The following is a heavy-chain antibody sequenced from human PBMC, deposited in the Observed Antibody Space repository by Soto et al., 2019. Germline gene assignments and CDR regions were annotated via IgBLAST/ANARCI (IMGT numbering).Heavy chain of an antibody. CDR3: ARIPDTYMIYWSDP. CDR1: GDSVSSGDYY. Sequence: PSETLSLTCSVSGDSVSSGDYYWSWIRQPPGKGLEWIGHVYFSGSTNYIPSLKSRLTMSVDTAKNQFSLKLNSVTAADTAVYYCARIPDTYMIYWSDPWGQGTQVTVSS. V-gene: IGHV4-61*08. CDR2: VYFSGST. J-gene: IGHJ5*02. D-gene: IGHD3-16*01.